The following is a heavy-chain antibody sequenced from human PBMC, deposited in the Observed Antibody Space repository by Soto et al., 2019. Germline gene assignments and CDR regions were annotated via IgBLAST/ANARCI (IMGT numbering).Heavy chain of an antibody. Sequence: PGESLKISCKGSGYSFTSYWISWVRQMPGKGLEWMGRIDPSDSYTNYSPSFQGHVTISADKSISTAYLQWSSLKASDTAMYYCARQSTRRDYYYYYYGMAVWGQGTTVTVSS. V-gene: IGHV5-10-1*01. CDR1: GYSFTSYW. D-gene: IGHD4-17*01. J-gene: IGHJ6*02. CDR3: ARQSTRRDYYYYYYGMAV. CDR2: IDPSDSYT.